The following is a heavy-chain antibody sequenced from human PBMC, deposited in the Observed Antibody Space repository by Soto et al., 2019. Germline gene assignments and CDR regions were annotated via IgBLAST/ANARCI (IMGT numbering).Heavy chain of an antibody. CDR1: GDSINSGGYF. Sequence: SETLSLTCSVSGDSINSGGYFWGWIRQPPGKGLEWIGKINHSGSTNYNPSLKSRVSISVDTSKKQFSLKLSSVTAADTAVYYCAAHLKTTVTAYWYFDLWGRGTLVTVSS. V-gene: IGHV4-39*01. D-gene: IGHD4-17*01. CDR3: AAHLKTTVTAYWYFDL. CDR2: INHSGST. J-gene: IGHJ2*01.